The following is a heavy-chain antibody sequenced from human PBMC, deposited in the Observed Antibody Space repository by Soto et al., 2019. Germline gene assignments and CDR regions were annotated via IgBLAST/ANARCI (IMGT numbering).Heavy chain of an antibody. V-gene: IGHV3-23*01. D-gene: IGHD3-22*01. CDR1: GFTFSSYA. CDR3: ARDSLFDSSGYYGPGGAFDI. Sequence: GGSLRLSCAASGFTFSSYAMSWVRQAPGKGLEWVSAISGSGGSTYYADSVKGRFTISRDNSKNTLYLQMNSLRDEDTAVYYCARDSLFDSSGYYGPGGAFDIWGQGTMVTVSS. CDR2: ISGSGGST. J-gene: IGHJ3*02.